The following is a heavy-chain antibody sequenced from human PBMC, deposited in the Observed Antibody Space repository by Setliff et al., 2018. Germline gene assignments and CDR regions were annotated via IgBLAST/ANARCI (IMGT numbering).Heavy chain of an antibody. CDR3: ARLGQWRVLGFFDY. J-gene: IGHJ4*02. CDR2: IFWSGTT. D-gene: IGHD6-19*01. V-gene: IGHV4-34*12. CDR1: GGSFNSYY. Sequence: SETLSLTCTVYGGSFNSYYWSWIRQPPGKGLEWIGTIFWSGTTYYNPSLNSRGTISVDTSRDQFSLRLSSVTAADTAVYYCARLGQWRVLGFFDYWGQGALVTRLL.